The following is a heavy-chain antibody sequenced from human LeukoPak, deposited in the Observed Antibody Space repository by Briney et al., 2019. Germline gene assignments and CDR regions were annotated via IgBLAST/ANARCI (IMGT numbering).Heavy chain of an antibody. D-gene: IGHD2-8*02. CDR3: ATYRQVLLPFES. CDR2: IFPSGGEI. Sequence: GGSLRLSCAASGFTFNNYAMIWVRQPPGKGLEWVSSIFPSGGEIHYADSVRGRFTISRDNSKSTLSLQMNSLRAEDTAIYYCATYRQVLLPFESWGQGTLVTVSS. V-gene: IGHV3-23*01. CDR1: GFTFNNYA. J-gene: IGHJ4*02.